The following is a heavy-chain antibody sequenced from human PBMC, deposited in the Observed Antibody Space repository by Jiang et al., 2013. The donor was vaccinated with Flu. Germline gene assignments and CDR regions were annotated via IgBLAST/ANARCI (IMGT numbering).Heavy chain of an antibody. D-gene: IGHD2-15*01. J-gene: IGHJ6*02. CDR1: SSYA. V-gene: IGHV3-30-3*01. CDR3: ARASLGYCSGGSCHYYYYGMDV. Sequence: SSYAMHWVRQAPGKGLEWVAVISYDGSNKYYADSVKGRFTISRDNSKNTLYLQMNSLRAEDTAVYYCARASLGYCSGGSCHYYYYGMDVWGQGTTVTVSS. CDR2: ISYDGSNK.